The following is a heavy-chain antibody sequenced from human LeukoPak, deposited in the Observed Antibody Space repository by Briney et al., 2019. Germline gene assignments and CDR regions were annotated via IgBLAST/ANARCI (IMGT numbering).Heavy chain of an antibody. CDR3: ARALGGDTMIVVPDDY. J-gene: IGHJ4*02. Sequence: ASDTLSLTCAVYGGSFSGYYWGWIRQPPGKGLEWIGEINHSGSTNYNPSLKSRVTISVDTSKNQFSLKLSSVTAADTAVYYCARALGGDTMIVVPDDYWGQGTLVTVSS. D-gene: IGHD3-22*01. CDR1: GGSFSGYY. V-gene: IGHV4-34*01. CDR2: INHSGST.